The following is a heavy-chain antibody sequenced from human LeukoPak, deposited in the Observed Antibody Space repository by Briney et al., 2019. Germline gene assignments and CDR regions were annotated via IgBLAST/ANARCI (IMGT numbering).Heavy chain of an antibody. CDR1: GYTFTSYY. V-gene: IGHV1-46*01. CDR3: AKAKPQGSDRDFDY. CDR2: INPSGGST. J-gene: IGHJ4*02. Sequence: ASVKVSCKASGYTFTSYYMHWVRQAPGQGLEWMGIINPSGGSTSYAQKFQGRVTMTGDTSITTAYMELNSLRSDDTAVYYCAKAKPQGSDRDFDYWGQGTLVTVSS. D-gene: IGHD1-14*01.